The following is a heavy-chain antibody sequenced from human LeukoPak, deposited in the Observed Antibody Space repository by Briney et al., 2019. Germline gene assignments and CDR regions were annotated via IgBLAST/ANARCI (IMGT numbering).Heavy chain of an antibody. J-gene: IGHJ2*01. CDR2: IYYSGST. CDR3: TRVRVAPRYFDL. D-gene: IGHD5-12*01. Sequence: SETLSLTCSVSGDSISSGSYFWSWVRQHRGKALEWIGYIYYSGSTYYNPSLETRLSISIDKSNNQFSLKLNSLTAADTAMYYCTRVRVAPRYFDLWGRGALVTVSS. CDR1: GDSISSGSYF. V-gene: IGHV4-31*03.